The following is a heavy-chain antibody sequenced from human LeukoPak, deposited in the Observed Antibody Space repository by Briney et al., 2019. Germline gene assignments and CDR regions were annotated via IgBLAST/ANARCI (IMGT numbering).Heavy chain of an antibody. CDR2: INPNSGGT. D-gene: IGHD3-22*01. CDR3: AKVLIRRHYETSGYYYDDP. CDR1: GYTFTGYY. V-gene: IGHV1-2*02. Sequence: ASVKVSCKASGYTFTGYYMHWVRQAPGQGLEWMGWINPNSGGTNYAQKFQGRVTMTRDTSISTAYMELSRLRSDDTAVYYCAKVLIRRHYETSGYYYDDPWGQGTLVTVSS. J-gene: IGHJ5*02.